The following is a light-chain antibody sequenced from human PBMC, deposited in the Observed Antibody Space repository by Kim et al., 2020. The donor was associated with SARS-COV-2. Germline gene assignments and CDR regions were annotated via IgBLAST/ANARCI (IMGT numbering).Light chain of an antibody. J-gene: IGLJ2*01. CDR1: SSDVGGYNY. Sequence: PGQSVPIACTGTSSDVGGYNYVSWYQQHPGKAPKLMIYDVSKRPSGVPDRFSGSKSGNTASLTISGLQAEDEADYYCCSYAGSVVFGGGTQLTVL. CDR2: DVS. V-gene: IGLV2-11*01. CDR3: CSYAGSVV.